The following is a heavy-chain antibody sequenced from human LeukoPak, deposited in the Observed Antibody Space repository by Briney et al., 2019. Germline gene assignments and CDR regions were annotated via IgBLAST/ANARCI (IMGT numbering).Heavy chain of an antibody. CDR3: ARGEYSSSWDHYYFDY. V-gene: IGHV1-2*06. J-gene: IGHJ4*02. D-gene: IGHD6-13*01. CDR2: INPNSGGT. CDR1: GYTFTGYY. Sequence: ASVKVSCKGSGYTFTGYYMHWVRQAPGQGLEWMGRINPNSGGTNYAQTFQGRVTMTRDTSITTAYLEVSSLRSDDTAVYYCARGEYSSSWDHYYFDYWGQGTLVTVSS.